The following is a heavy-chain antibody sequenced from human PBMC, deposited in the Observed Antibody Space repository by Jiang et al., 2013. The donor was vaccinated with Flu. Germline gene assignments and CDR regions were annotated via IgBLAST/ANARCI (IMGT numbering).Heavy chain of an antibody. Sequence: VLLKPSETLSLTCAVYGGSFSGYYWTWIRQPPGRGLGWIGEIYHSGSTDYNPSLKSRLTISLDRSLNQFSLKLTSVSAADTAVYYCARGDTSFYGSGSYYSPFDSWGQGTPVTVSS. D-gene: IGHD3-10*01. CDR2: IYHSGST. CDR1: GGSFSGYY. V-gene: IGHV4-34*01. J-gene: IGHJ4*02. CDR3: ARGDTSFYGSGSYYSPFDS.